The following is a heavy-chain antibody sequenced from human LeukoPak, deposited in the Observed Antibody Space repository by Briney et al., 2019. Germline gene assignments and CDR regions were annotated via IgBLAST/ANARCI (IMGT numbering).Heavy chain of an antibody. J-gene: IGHJ5*02. CDR1: GFSISTNA. D-gene: IGHD4-23*01. CDR3: TKGDDYGANTRLPKYNWFDP. V-gene: IGHV3-30*02. CDR2: IRYDGNNE. Sequence: GGSLRLSCTASGFSISTNAMHWVRQAPGRGLEWVAFIRYDGNNENYADSVKGRFTISRDNSRDTLYLQMNSLRGDDTAVYYCTKGDDYGANTRLPKYNWFDPWGQGTLVTVSS.